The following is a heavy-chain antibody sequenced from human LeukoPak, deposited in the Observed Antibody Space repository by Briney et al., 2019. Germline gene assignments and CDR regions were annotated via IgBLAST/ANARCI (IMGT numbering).Heavy chain of an antibody. CDR2: INHSGST. J-gene: IGHJ5*02. V-gene: IGHV4-34*01. CDR3: ARGAWDCSSTSCYVNWFDP. D-gene: IGHD2-2*01. CDR1: GGSFSEYY. Sequence: SETLSLTCAVYGGSFSEYYWSWIRQPPGKGLEWIGEINHSGSTNYNPSLKSRVTISVDTSKNQFSLKLSSVTAADTAGYYCARGAWDCSSTSCYVNWFDPWGQGTLVTASS.